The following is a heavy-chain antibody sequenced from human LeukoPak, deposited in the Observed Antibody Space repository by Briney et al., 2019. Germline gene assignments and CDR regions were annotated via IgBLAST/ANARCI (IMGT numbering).Heavy chain of an antibody. Sequence: GGSLRLSCSASGFPFSSYAMHWVRQAPGKGLEYVSAFSDSGGSTYYADSVKGRFTISRDNSKNTLYLQMSSLRAEDTAVYFCVRGYSFGPSGMDVWGQGTTVTVSS. J-gene: IGHJ6*02. V-gene: IGHV3-64D*09. CDR1: GFPFSSYA. D-gene: IGHD2-15*01. CDR2: FSDSGGST. CDR3: VRGYSFGPSGMDV.